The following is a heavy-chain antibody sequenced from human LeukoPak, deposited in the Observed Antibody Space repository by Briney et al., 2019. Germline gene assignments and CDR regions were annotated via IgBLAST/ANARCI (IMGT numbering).Heavy chain of an antibody. V-gene: IGHV1-2*02. CDR1: GYKFTDDY. CDR3: APTAEAYTSWWKV. CDR2: INPDSGFT. Sequence: EASVKVSCKASGYKFTDDYFHWVRQAPGQGLEFMGWINPDSGFTNYAQKFKGRVTMTRDTSISTAYLEVRSLTSDDTAVYYCAPTAEAYTSWWKVWGQGTLVTVSS. J-gene: IGHJ4*02. D-gene: IGHD3-16*01.